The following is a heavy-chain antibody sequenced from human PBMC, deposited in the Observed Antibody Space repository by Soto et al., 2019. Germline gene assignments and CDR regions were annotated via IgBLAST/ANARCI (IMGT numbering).Heavy chain of an antibody. J-gene: IGHJ4*02. Sequence: QVQLQESGPGLVKPSETLSLTCTVSGGSVSSGSYYWSWIRQHPGKGLEWIGYIYYSGSTYYNPSLKSRVTISVDTSKNQFSLKLSSVTAADTAVYYCARSRRYSYGYDYWGQGTLVTVSS. CDR1: GGSVSSGSYY. D-gene: IGHD5-18*01. CDR2: IYYSGST. V-gene: IGHV4-31*03. CDR3: ARSRRYSYGYDY.